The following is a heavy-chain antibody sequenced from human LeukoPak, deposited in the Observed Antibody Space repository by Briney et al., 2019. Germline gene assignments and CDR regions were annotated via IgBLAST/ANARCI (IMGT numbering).Heavy chain of an antibody. CDR2: IYYSGST. D-gene: IGHD2/OR15-2a*01. J-gene: IGHJ2*01. V-gene: IGHV4-39*07. Sequence: SETLSLTCTVSGGSISSYYWGWIRQPPGKGLEWIGSIYYSGSTYYNPSLKSRVTISVDTSKNQFSLKLTSVTAADTAVYYCAKYGSPYYFDLWGRGTLVTVSS. CDR3: AKYGSPYYFDL. CDR1: GGSISSYY.